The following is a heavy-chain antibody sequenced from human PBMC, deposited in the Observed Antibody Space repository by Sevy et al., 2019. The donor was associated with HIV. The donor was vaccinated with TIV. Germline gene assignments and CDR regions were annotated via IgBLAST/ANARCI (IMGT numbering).Heavy chain of an antibody. Sequence: GGSLRLSCVASGFIFSTYWMSWVRQAPGKGLEWVANINQDGSEEYYVDSVKGRFIISRDNAKKSLYLQMNSLRAEDTAGYCCAGDRAAAHFDFWGQGTMVTVSS. D-gene: IGHD6-25*01. CDR3: AGDRAAAHFDF. V-gene: IGHV3-7*01. CDR2: INQDGSEE. CDR1: GFIFSTYW. J-gene: IGHJ3*01.